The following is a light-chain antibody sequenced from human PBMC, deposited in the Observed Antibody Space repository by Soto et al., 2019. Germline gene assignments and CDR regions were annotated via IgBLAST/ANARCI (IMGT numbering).Light chain of an antibody. CDR3: CSYAGSSTVI. CDR1: SSDVGNYNP. CDR2: EGT. V-gene: IGLV2-23*01. J-gene: IGLJ2*01. Sequence: QSVLTQPASVSGSPGQSITISCTGTSSDVGNYNPVSWYQQHPGKAPKLIIYEGTKRPSGVSNRFSGSKSGNTASLTISGLQADDEADYYCCSYAGSSTVIFGGGTKLTVL.